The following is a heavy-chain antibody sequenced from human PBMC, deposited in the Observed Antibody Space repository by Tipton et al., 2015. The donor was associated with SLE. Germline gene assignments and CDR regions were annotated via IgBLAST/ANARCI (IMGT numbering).Heavy chain of an antibody. Sequence: TLSLTCTVSGGSISSYYWSWIRQPPGKGLEWIGFIYYSGSINYNPSLKSRVTISVDTSKNQFSLKLSSVTAADTAVYYCARAEGSWDAFDIWGQGTMVTVSS. D-gene: IGHD2-15*01. CDR2: IYYSGSI. J-gene: IGHJ3*02. CDR1: GGSISSYY. V-gene: IGHV4-59*01. CDR3: ARAEGSWDAFDI.